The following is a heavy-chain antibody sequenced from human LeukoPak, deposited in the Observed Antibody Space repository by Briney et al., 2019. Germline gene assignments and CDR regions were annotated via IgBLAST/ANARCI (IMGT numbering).Heavy chain of an antibody. V-gene: IGHV3-9*01. J-gene: IGHJ3*02. Sequence: GGSLRLSCAASGFTFDDYAMHWVRQAPGKGLEWASGISWNGGSIGYADSVEGRFTISRDDAENSLYLQMNSLRAEDTALYYCVKDIQAQFGLQWYLSAFDIWGQGTMVTVSS. D-gene: IGHD4-23*01. CDR2: ISWNGGSI. CDR3: VKDIQAQFGLQWYLSAFDI. CDR1: GFTFDDYA.